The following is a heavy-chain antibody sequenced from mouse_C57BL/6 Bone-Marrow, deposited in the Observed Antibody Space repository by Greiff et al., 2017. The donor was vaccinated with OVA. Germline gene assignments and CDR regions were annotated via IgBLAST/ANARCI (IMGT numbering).Heavy chain of an antibody. D-gene: IGHD2-1*01. J-gene: IGHJ3*01. CDR3: ARWGDGKPPFAY. V-gene: IGHV1-55*01. Sequence: QVQLKQPGAELVKPGASVKMSCKASGYTFTSYWITWVKQRPGQGLEWIGDIYPGSGSTNYNEKFKSKATLTVDTSSSTAYMQLSSLTSEDSAVYYCARWGDGKPPFAYWGQGTLVTVSA. CDR2: IYPGSGST. CDR1: GYTFTSYW.